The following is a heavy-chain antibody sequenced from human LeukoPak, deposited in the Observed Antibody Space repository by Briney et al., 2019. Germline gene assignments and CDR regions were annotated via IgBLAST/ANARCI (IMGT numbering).Heavy chain of an antibody. CDR2: IISSSSYI. J-gene: IGHJ3*02. V-gene: IGHV3-21*04. Sequence: GGSLRLSCAASGFTFSTYSMNWVRQAPGKGLEWVSSIISSSSYIYYADSVKGRFTISRDNAKNSLYLQMNSLRAEDTAMYYCARDHEDAFDIWGQGTMVTVSS. CDR1: GFTFSTYS. CDR3: ARDHEDAFDI.